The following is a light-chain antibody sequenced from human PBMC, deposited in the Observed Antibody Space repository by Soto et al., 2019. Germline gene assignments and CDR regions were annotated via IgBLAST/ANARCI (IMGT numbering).Light chain of an antibody. V-gene: IGLV2-14*01. CDR2: EVS. Sequence: LTQPASVSGSPGQSITISCTGTSXDVGGYNYVSWYQLHPGKAPKLIIYEVSNRPSGVSNRFSGSKSGNTASLTISGLQAEDEADYYCSSYTSSTAYVFGTGTKVTVL. CDR1: SXDVGGYNY. J-gene: IGLJ1*01. CDR3: SSYTSSTAYV.